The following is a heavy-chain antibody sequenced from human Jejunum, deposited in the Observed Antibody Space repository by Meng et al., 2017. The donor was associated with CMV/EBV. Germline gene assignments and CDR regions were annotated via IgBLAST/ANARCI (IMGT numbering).Heavy chain of an antibody. Sequence: QVQLKGSGPGLVKPSQTLSLTCTVSGDSISSGSRYWGWVRQPAGKGLEWIGRIYTSGNTNIHPSLRRRVTISSDTSRNQLSLRLTSVTAADTAIYYCVRDWGNNGFDSWGQGILVTVSS. J-gene: IGHJ4*02. D-gene: IGHD2/OR15-2a*01. CDR2: IYTSGNT. CDR3: VRDWGNNGFDS. V-gene: IGHV4-61*02. CDR1: GDSISSGSRY.